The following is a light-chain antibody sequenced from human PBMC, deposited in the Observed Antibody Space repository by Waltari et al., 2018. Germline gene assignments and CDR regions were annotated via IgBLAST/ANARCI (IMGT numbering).Light chain of an antibody. J-gene: IGKJ3*01. Sequence: DIQMTQSPSSLSAAVGASVTITCRASQSISSYLNWYQQKPGKAPKRLIYAASSLQSGVPSRFSGSGSGTDFTLTITSLQPEDFATYYCQESYSTPFPFGPGTKVAIK. CDR1: QSISSY. CDR2: AAS. CDR3: QESYSTPFP. V-gene: IGKV1-39*01.